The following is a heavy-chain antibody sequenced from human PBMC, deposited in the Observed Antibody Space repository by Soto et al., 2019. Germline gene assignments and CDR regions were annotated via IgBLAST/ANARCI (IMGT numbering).Heavy chain of an antibody. Sequence: GGSLRLSCAASGFTFSSYAMSWVRQAPGKGLEWVSAISGSGGSTYYADSVKGRFTISRDNSKNTLYLQMNSLRAEDTAVYYCAKDEGDYGDPHPPYYMDVWGKGTTVTVSS. J-gene: IGHJ6*03. CDR2: ISGSGGST. V-gene: IGHV3-23*01. CDR1: GFTFSSYA. CDR3: AKDEGDYGDPHPPYYMDV. D-gene: IGHD4-17*01.